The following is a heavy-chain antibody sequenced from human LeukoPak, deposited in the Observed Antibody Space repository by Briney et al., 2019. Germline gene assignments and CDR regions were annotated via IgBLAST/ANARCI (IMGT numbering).Heavy chain of an antibody. Sequence: GGSLRLSCAASGFTFSSNAMSWVRQAPGKGLEWVSAISGSSSSGRTFYADSVKGRFTISRDNSKNTLYLQMNSLRAEDTAVYYCARAPSFWSGYIYYYYGMDVWGQGTTVTVSS. CDR1: GFTFSSNA. CDR3: ARAPSFWSGYIYYYYGMDV. D-gene: IGHD3-3*01. CDR2: ISGSSSSGRT. J-gene: IGHJ6*02. V-gene: IGHV3-23*01.